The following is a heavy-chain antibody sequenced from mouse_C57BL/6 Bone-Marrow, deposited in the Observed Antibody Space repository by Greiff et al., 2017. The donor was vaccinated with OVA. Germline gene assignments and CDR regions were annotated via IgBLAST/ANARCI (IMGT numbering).Heavy chain of an antibody. CDR2: IYPRSGNT. V-gene: IGHV1-81*01. CDR3: AIIYYGNYVDFDY. Sequence: QVQLKESGAELARPGASVNLSCKASGYTFTSYGISWVKQRTGQGLEWIGEIYPRSGNTYYNEKFKGKATLTADKSSSTAYMELRSLTSEDSAVYFCAIIYYGNYVDFDYWGQGTTLTVSS. CDR1: GYTFTSYG. D-gene: IGHD2-1*01. J-gene: IGHJ2*01.